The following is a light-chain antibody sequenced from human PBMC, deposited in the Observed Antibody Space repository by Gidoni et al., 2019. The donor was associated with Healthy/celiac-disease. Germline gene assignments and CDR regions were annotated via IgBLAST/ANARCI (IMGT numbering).Light chain of an antibody. J-gene: IGKJ1*01. Sequence: DIQMTPSPSTLSAAVGDRVTITCRASKSISSWLAWYQQKPGKAPHLLIYKASSLESGVPSRFSGSGSGTEFTLTISSLQPDDFATYYCQQYNSYSPWTFGQGTKVEIK. V-gene: IGKV1-5*03. CDR1: KSISSW. CDR2: KAS. CDR3: QQYNSYSPWT.